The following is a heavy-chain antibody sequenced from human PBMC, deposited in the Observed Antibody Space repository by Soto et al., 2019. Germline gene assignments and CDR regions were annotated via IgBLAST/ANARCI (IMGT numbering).Heavy chain of an antibody. Sequence: SETLSLTCTVSGGSISSGGYYWSWIRQHPGKGLEWIGYIYYSGSTYYNPSLKSRVTISVDTSKNQFSLKLSSVTAADTAVYYCASSYYDVDAFDIWGQGTMVTVSS. J-gene: IGHJ3*02. D-gene: IGHD3-22*01. CDR2: IYYSGST. V-gene: IGHV4-31*03. CDR3: ASSYYDVDAFDI. CDR1: GGSISSGGYY.